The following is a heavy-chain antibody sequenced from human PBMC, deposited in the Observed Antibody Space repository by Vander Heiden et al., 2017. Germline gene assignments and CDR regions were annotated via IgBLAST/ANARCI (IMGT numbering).Heavy chain of an antibody. CDR3: ARDTTVVTPSFDY. Sequence: EVQLVESGGGLVKPGGSLRLSCAASGFTFSSYSMNWVRQAPGKGMEWVSSISSSSSYIYYADSVKGRFTISRDNAKNSLYLQMNSLRAEDTAVYYCARDTTVVTPSFDYWGQGPLVTVSS. J-gene: IGHJ4*02. D-gene: IGHD4-17*01. CDR1: GFTFSSYS. V-gene: IGHV3-21*01. CDR2: ISSSSSYI.